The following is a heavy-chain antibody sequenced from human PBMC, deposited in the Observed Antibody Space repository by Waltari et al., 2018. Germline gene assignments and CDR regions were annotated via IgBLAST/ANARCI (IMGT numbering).Heavy chain of an antibody. CDR2: IYYSGST. J-gene: IGHJ2*01. D-gene: IGHD2-8*01. Sequence: QLQLQESGPGLVKPSETLSLTCPVSGGSISRSSYSWGWLRQPPGKGLEWIGSIYYSGSTYYNPSLKSRVTISVDTSKNQFSLKLSSVTAADTAVYYCARHPAMTIMLWYFDLWGRGTLVTVSS. V-gene: IGHV4-39*01. CDR3: ARHPAMTIMLWYFDL. CDR1: GGSISRSSYS.